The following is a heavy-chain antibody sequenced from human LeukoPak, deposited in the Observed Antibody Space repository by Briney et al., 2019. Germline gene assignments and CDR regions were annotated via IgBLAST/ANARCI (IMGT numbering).Heavy chain of an antibody. CDR3: ARNSHAYDSSAVEDY. CDR1: GFTFSSYG. V-gene: IGHV3-30*03. CDR2: ISYDGSNK. Sequence: GRSLRLSCGASGFTFSSYGMHWVRQAPGKGLEWVAVISYDGSNKYYADSVKGRFTISRDNSKNTLYLQMNSLRAEDTAVYYCARNSHAYDSSAVEDYWGQGTLVTVSS. J-gene: IGHJ4*02. D-gene: IGHD3-22*01.